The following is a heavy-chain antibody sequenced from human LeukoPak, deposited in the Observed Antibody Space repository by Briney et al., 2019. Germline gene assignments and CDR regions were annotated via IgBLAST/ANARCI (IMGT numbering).Heavy chain of an antibody. V-gene: IGHV1-46*01. CDR2: INPSGGST. D-gene: IGHD6-13*01. CDR1: GYTFTSYD. J-gene: IGHJ5*02. CDR3: ARERKKPYSSSWYYGNWFDP. Sequence: ASVKVSCKASGYTFTSYDINWVRQATGQGLEWMGIINPSGGSTSYAQKFQGRVTMTRDMSTSTVYMELSSLRSEDTAVYYCARERKKPYSSSWYYGNWFDPWGQGTLVTVSS.